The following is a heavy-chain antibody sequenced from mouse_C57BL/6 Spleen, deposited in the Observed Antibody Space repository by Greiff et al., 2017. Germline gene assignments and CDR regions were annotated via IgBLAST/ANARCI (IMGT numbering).Heavy chain of an antibody. CDR1: GYSITSGYY. J-gene: IGHJ4*01. Sequence: DVQLQESGPGLVKPSQSLSLTCSVTGYSITSGYYWNWIRQFPGNKLEWMGYISYDGSNNYNPSLKNRISITRDTSKNQFFLKLNSVTTEDTATYYCARDYRGDYWGQGTSVTVSS. CDR3: ARDYRGDY. CDR2: ISYDGSN. V-gene: IGHV3-6*01. D-gene: IGHD2-14*01.